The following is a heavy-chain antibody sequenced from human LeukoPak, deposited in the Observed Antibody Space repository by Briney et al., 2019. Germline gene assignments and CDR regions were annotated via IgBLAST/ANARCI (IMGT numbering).Heavy chain of an antibody. D-gene: IGHD2-15*01. CDR1: GYTFTGYY. CDR2: INPNSGGT. V-gene: IGHV1-2*02. J-gene: IGHJ4*02. Sequence: ASVNVSCKASGYTFTGYYMHWVRQAPGQGLEWMGWINPNSGGTNYAQKFQGRVTMTRDTSISTAYMELSRLRSDDTAVYYCARRYCSGGSCYDFDYWGQGTLVTVSS. CDR3: ARRYCSGGSCYDFDY.